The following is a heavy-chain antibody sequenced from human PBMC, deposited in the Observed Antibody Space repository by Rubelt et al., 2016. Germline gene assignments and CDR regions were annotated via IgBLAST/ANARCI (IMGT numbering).Heavy chain of an antibody. D-gene: IGHD2-8*02. CDR3: ARRFCSNTGCFTVDY. V-gene: IGHV4-34*01. CDR1: GESFSGYY. Sequence: QVQLRQWGAGLLKPSETLSLACAVYGESFSGYYWTWIRQTPGKGLEWIGEVNDSGTTNYNASLKSRVRISVDTSKNQFSLKRTSVTAADTAVYYCARRFCSNTGCFTVDYWGPGNLVTVS. CDR2: VNDSGTT. J-gene: IGHJ4*02.